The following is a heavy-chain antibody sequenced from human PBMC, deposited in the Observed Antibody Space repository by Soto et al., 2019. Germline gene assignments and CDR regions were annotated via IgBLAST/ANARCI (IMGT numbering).Heavy chain of an antibody. CDR1: GYTFTSYD. J-gene: IGHJ6*02. V-gene: IGHV1-8*01. CDR2: MNPNSGNT. Sequence: ASVKVSCKASGYTFTSYDINWVRQATGQGLEWMGWMNPNSGNTGYAQKFQGRVTMTRNTSISTAYMELSSLRSEDTAVYYCARKKDPAGPPQVYSYYSNGMDVWGQGTTVTVPS. D-gene: IGHD6-19*01. CDR3: ARKKDPAGPPQVYSYYSNGMDV.